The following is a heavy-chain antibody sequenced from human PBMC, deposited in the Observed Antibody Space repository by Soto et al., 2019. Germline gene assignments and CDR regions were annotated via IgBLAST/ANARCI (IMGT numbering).Heavy chain of an antibody. Sequence: VASVKVSCKASGYTFTRYGISWVRQAPGQGLEWMGWISAYNGNTNYAQKLQGRVTMTTDTSTSTAYMELRSLRSDDTAVYYCARDRDGANDIVVVVAARYGMDVWGQGTTVTVPS. J-gene: IGHJ6*02. D-gene: IGHD2-15*01. V-gene: IGHV1-18*01. CDR1: GYTFTRYG. CDR3: ARDRDGANDIVVVVAARYGMDV. CDR2: ISAYNGNT.